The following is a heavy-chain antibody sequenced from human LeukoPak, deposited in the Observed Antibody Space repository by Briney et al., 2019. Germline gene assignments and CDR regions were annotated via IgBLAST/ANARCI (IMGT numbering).Heavy chain of an antibody. V-gene: IGHV4-39*07. CDR3: ARRAWHGYFDL. CDR1: GGSISSSSYY. Sequence: SETLSLTCTVSGGSISSSSYYWGWIRQPPGKGLEWIGSIYYSGSTYYNPSLKSRVTISVDASKNQFSLKLSSVTAADTAVYYCARRAWHGYFDLWGRGTLVTVSS. J-gene: IGHJ2*01. D-gene: IGHD5-24*01. CDR2: IYYSGST.